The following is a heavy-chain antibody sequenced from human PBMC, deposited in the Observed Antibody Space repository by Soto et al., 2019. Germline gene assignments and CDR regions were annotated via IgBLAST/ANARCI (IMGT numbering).Heavy chain of an antibody. CDR2: IIPIFGTA. Sequence: ASVKVSCKASGGTFSSYAISWVRQAPGQGLEWMGGIIPIFGTANYAQKFQGRVTITADESTSTAYMELSSMRSEDTAVYYCATLSRNYYDFWSGYYTGVSYYYYDMDVWRQGTTVTVSS. D-gene: IGHD3-3*01. CDR1: GGTFSSYA. V-gene: IGHV1-69*13. J-gene: IGHJ6*02. CDR3: ATLSRNYYDFWSGYYTGVSYYYYDMDV.